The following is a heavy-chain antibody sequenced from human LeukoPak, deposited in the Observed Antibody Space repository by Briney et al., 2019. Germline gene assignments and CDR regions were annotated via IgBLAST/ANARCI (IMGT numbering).Heavy chain of an antibody. J-gene: IGHJ4*02. Sequence: GSSVTVPCKASGYTFTSYYMHWVRQAPAQGLEWMEIIKPSGGRTSYAQNLQDRVTMIRHESTSTVYMELSSLRSEDTAVYYCARGGYDYWGQGTLVSVSS. CDR1: GYTFTSYY. V-gene: IGHV1-46*01. CDR3: ARGGYDY. CDR2: IKPSGGRT. D-gene: IGHD3-22*01.